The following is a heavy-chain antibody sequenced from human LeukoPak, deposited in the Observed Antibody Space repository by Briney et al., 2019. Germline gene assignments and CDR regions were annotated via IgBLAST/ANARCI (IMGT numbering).Heavy chain of an antibody. CDR1: GYTLTELS. J-gene: IGHJ4*02. D-gene: IGHD1-26*01. V-gene: IGHV1-24*01. CDR2: FDPEDGET. Sequence: ASVKVSCKVSGYTLTELSMHWVRQVPGKGLEWMGGFDPEDGETIYAQKFQGRVTMTEDTSTDTAYMELSSLRSEDTAVYYCATVGGSYSRFDYWGQGTLVTVSS. CDR3: ATVGGSYSRFDY.